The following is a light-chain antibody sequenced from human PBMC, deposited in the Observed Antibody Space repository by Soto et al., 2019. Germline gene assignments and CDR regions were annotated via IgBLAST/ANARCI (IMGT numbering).Light chain of an antibody. CDR3: EIWGGGSWG. J-gene: IGLJ3*02. CDR1: SGHSSYA. V-gene: IGLV4-69*01. CDR2: LNSDGSH. Sequence: QLVLTQSPSASASLGASVKLTCTLSSGHSSYAIAWHQQQPEKGPRYLMKLNSDGSHSTGDGIPDRFSGSSSGAERYLTISSRQSEEEVEEYGEIWGGGSWGFGGGT.